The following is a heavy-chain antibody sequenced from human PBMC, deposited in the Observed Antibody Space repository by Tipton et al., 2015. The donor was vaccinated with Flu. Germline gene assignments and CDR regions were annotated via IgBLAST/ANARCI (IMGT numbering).Heavy chain of an antibody. D-gene: IGHD5-18*01. CDR3: ARVRGAAMAYFYYYYMDV. V-gene: IGHV1-69*06. CDR1: GGTFSSYA. J-gene: IGHJ6*03. CDR2: IIPIFGTA. Sequence: QVQLVQSGPEVKKPGSSVKVSCKASGGTFSSYAISWVRQAPGQGLEWMGGIIPIFGTANYAQKFQGRVTITADKSTSTAYMELSSLRSEDTAVYYCARVRGAAMAYFYYYYMDVWGKGTTVTVSS.